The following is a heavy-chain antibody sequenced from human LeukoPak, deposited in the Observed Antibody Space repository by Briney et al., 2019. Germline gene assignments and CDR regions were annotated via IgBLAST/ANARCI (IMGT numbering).Heavy chain of an antibody. J-gene: IGHJ1*01. Sequence: AGGSLRLSCAASGFTFSSYEMNWVRKAPGKGLEWVSYISSSGSTKYYADSVKGRFTISRDNAKNSLYLQMNSLRAEDTAVYFCAVGWEYFQQWGQGTLVTVSS. CDR1: GFTFSSYE. CDR2: ISSSGSTK. CDR3: AVGWEYFQQ. V-gene: IGHV3-48*03.